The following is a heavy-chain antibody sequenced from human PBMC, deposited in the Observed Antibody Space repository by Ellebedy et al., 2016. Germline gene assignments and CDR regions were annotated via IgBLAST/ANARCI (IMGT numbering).Heavy chain of an antibody. CDR2: ISTHNNDA. V-gene: IGHV1-18*04. CDR1: GYTFTTYG. Sequence: ASVKVSCKASGYTFTTYGVSWVRQAPGQGLEWMGWISTHNNDAKYSQRFQGRVTLTTDTSTRTAYMEVRSLRSDDTAVYYCARRDYGMDVWGQGTTVTVSS. J-gene: IGHJ6*02. CDR3: ARRDYGMDV.